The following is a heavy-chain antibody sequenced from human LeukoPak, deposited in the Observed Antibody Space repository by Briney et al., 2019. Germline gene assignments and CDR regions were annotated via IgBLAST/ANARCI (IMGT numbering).Heavy chain of an antibody. CDR3: ARGKEYSYGYNYYYYMDV. CDR2: IHHSGST. V-gene: IGHV4-59*01. CDR1: GGSISTYY. Sequence: SETLSLTCTVSGGSISTYYWSWIRQPPGKGLEWIRYIHHSGSTNYSPSLKSRVTISVDTSKNRFSLKLSSVTAADTAVYYCARGKEYSYGYNYYYYMDVWGKGTTVTVSS. J-gene: IGHJ6*03. D-gene: IGHD5-18*01.